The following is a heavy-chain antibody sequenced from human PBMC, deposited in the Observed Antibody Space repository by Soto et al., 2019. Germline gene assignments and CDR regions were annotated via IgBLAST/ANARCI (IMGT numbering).Heavy chain of an antibody. V-gene: IGHV3-30-3*01. Sequence: GGSLRLSCAASGFTFSSYAMYWVRQAPGKGLEWVAVISYDGSNKYYADSVKGRFTISRDNSKNTLYLQMNSLRAEDTAVYYCARASIAAAGIRGWGYYFDYWGQGTLVTVSS. D-gene: IGHD6-13*01. CDR2: ISYDGSNK. J-gene: IGHJ4*02. CDR3: ARASIAAAGIRGWGYYFDY. CDR1: GFTFSSYA.